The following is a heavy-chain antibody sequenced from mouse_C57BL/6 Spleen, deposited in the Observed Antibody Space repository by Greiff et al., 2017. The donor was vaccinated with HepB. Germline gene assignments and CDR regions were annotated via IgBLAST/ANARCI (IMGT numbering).Heavy chain of an antibody. CDR1: GYTFTSYW. CDR2: IYPGSGST. V-gene: IGHV1-55*01. Sequence: QVQLQQPGAELVKPGASVKMSCKASGYTFTSYWITWVKQRPGQGLEWIGDIYPGSGSTNYNEKFKSKATLTVDTSSSTAYMQLSSLTSEDSAVYYCARGEFYYYGSSSYYYAMDYWGQGTSVTVSS. D-gene: IGHD1-1*01. J-gene: IGHJ4*01. CDR3: ARGEFYYYGSSSYYYAMDY.